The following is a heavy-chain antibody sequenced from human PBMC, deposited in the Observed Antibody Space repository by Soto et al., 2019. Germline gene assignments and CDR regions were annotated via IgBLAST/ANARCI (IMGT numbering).Heavy chain of an antibody. D-gene: IGHD3-9*01. CDR3: AKDVNYDFLAGYYYY. Sequence: EVQLLESGGGLVQPGGSLRLSCAASGFTLSSYGMTWVRQAQGKGLEWVSTIRGSDCSTYYADSVKGRFTISRDNSKNTVYLQMNSLRAEDTAEYYCAKDVNYDFLAGYYYYWGQGTLVTVSS. CDR2: IRGSDCST. V-gene: IGHV3-23*01. CDR1: GFTLSSYG. J-gene: IGHJ4*02.